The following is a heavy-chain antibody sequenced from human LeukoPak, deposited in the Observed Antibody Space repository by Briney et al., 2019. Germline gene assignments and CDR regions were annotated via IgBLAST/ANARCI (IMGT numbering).Heavy chain of an antibody. CDR1: GGTFSIYA. J-gene: IGHJ4*02. V-gene: IGHV1-69*06. CDR3: AREGCSSWSFDY. Sequence: ASVTVSFKASGGTFSIYAISWVRQAPGQGLEWMGGIIPIFGTANYTQKFQGRVTITADKATSTAYMELSSLRSEDTAVYYCAREGCSSWSFDYWGQGTLVTVSS. CDR2: IIPIFGTA. D-gene: IGHD6-13*01.